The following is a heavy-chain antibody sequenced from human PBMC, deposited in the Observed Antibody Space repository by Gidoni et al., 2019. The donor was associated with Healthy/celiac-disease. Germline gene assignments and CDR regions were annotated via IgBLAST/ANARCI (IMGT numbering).Heavy chain of an antibody. CDR3: AKEVEGLYWFPATAFDI. Sequence: EVQLVESGGGLVQPGRSLRLSCAASGFTFDDYAMHWVRQAPGKGLEWVSGISWNSGSIGYADSVKGRFTISRDNAKNSLYLQMNSLRAEDTALYYCAKEVEGLYWFPATAFDIWGQGTMVTVSS. CDR2: ISWNSGSI. D-gene: IGHD3-10*01. CDR1: GFTFDDYA. J-gene: IGHJ3*02. V-gene: IGHV3-9*01.